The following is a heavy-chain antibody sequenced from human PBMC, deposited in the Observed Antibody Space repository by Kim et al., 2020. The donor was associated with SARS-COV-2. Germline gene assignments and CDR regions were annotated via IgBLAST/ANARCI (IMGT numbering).Heavy chain of an antibody. J-gene: IGHJ4*02. CDR1: GFDFSIYG. Sequence: GGSLRLSCAASGFDFSIYGMYWVRQAPGKGLEWVAYISYNGKRIHYADSVRDRFTISRDNSRNTVYLQMNSLRTEDTAVYYCAKVAGSIYYFDSWGQGALVTVSS. V-gene: IGHV3-30*18. D-gene: IGHD3-3*01. CDR3: AKVAGSIYYFDS. CDR2: ISYNGKRI.